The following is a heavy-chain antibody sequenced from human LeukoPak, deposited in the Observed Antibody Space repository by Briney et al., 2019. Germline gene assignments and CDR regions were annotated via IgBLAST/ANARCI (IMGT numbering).Heavy chain of an antibody. Sequence: SVKVSCKASGGTFSSYAISWVRQAPGQGLEWMGGIIPIFGTANYAQKFQGRVTITADESTSTAYMELSSLRSEDTAVYYCAAAPHYDILTGYLYYYYYMDVWGKGTTVTISS. D-gene: IGHD3-9*01. J-gene: IGHJ6*03. CDR3: AAAPHYDILTGYLYYYYYMDV. CDR2: IIPIFGTA. CDR1: GGTFSSYA. V-gene: IGHV1-69*13.